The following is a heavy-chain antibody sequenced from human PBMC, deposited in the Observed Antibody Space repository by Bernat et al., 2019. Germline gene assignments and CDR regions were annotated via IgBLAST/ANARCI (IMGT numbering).Heavy chain of an antibody. V-gene: IGHV1-2*04. CDR3: ARANPIQLWSYYYYYYGMDV. Sequence: QVQLVQSGAEVKKPGASVKVSYKASGYTFTGYYMHWVRQAPGQGLEWMGWINPNSGGTNYAQKFQGWVTMTRDTSISTAYMELSRLRSDDTAVYYCARANPIQLWSYYYYYYGMDVWGQGTTVTVSS. CDR1: GYTFTGYY. J-gene: IGHJ6*02. D-gene: IGHD5-18*01. CDR2: INPNSGGT.